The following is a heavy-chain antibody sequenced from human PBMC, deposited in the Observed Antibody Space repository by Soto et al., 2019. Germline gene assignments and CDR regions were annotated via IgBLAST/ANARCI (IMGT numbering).Heavy chain of an antibody. V-gene: IGHV1-2*04. Sequence: GASVKVSCKASGYTFTGYYMHWVRQAPGQGLEWMGWINPNSGGTNYAQKFQGWVTMTRDTSISTAYMELSRLRSDDTAVYYCARAYYYDSSGYSTTLDWGQGTLVTVSS. CDR1: GYTFTGYY. CDR2: INPNSGGT. J-gene: IGHJ4*02. CDR3: ARAYYYDSSGYSTTLD. D-gene: IGHD3-22*01.